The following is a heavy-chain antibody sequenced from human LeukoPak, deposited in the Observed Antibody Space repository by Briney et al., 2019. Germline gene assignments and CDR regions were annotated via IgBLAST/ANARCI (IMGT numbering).Heavy chain of an antibody. D-gene: IGHD3-10*01. CDR2: MNPNSGNT. CDR3: AIHMVRGVISWFDP. J-gene: IGHJ5*02. Sequence: ASVKVSCKASGYTFTSYDINWVRQATGQGLEWMGWMNPNSGNTGYAQKFQGRVTITRNTSISTAYMELSSLRSEGTAVYYCAIHMVRGVISWFDPWGQGTLVTVSS. V-gene: IGHV1-8*03. CDR1: GYTFTSYD.